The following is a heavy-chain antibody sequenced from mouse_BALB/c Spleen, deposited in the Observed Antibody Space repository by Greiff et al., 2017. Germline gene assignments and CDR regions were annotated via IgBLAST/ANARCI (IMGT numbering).Heavy chain of an antibody. CDR1: GFNIKDTY. Sequence: VQLKESGAELVKPGASVKLSCTASGFNIKDTYMHWVKQRPEQGLEWIGRIDPANGNTKYDPKFQGKATITADTSSNTAYLQLSSLTSEDTAVYYCARGGYYGSSYWFAYWGQGTLVTVSA. J-gene: IGHJ3*01. V-gene: IGHV14-3*02. CDR3: ARGGYYGSSYWFAY. D-gene: IGHD1-1*01. CDR2: IDPANGNT.